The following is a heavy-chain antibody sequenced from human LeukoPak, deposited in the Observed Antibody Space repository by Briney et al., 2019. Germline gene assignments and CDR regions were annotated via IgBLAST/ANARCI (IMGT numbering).Heavy chain of an antibody. V-gene: IGHV7-4-1*02. CDR1: GYTFTSYA. J-gene: IGHJ4*02. Sequence: ASVKVSCKASGYTFTSYAMNWVRQAPGQGLEWMGWINTNTGNPTYAQGFTGRFVFSLDTSVSTAYLQISSLKAEDTAVYYCARESDIVVVPAAMWDYWGQGTLVTASS. D-gene: IGHD2-2*01. CDR3: ARESDIVVVPAAMWDY. CDR2: INTNTGNP.